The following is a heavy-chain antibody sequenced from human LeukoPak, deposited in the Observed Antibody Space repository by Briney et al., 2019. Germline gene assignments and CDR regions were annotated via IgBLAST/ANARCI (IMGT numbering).Heavy chain of an antibody. CDR2: IYYSGST. Sequence: PSETLSLTCTVSGGSISSYSWNWIRQPPGKGLEWIGCIYYSGSTYYNPSLKSRVTISVDMSKSQFSLRLTSVTAADTAVYYCARKNDFDIWGQGTLVTVSS. V-gene: IGHV4-59*01. CDR3: ARKNDFDI. D-gene: IGHD2/OR15-2a*01. CDR1: GGSISSYS. J-gene: IGHJ3*02.